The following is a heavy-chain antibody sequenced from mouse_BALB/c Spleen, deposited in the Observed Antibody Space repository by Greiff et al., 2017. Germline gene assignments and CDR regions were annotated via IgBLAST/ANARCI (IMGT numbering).Heavy chain of an antibody. J-gene: IGHJ3*01. CDR3: ARLRLYGNYDIAY. Sequence: EVQLQQSGAELVKPGASVKLSCTASGFNIKDSYMHWVKQRPEQGLEWIGRIDPANGNTKYDPKFQGKATITADTSSNTAYLQLSSLTSEDTAVYYGARLRLYGNYDIAYWGQGTLVTVSA. CDR1: GFNIKDSY. V-gene: IGHV14-3*02. CDR2: IDPANGNT. D-gene: IGHD2-1*01.